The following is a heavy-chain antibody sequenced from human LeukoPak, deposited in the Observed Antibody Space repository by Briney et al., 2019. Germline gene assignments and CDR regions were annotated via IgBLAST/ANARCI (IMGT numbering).Heavy chain of an antibody. CDR2: IWYDGTNK. CDR3: ARTASRGPQSAESFHH. CDR1: GFTFSSYG. V-gene: IGHV3-33*01. J-gene: IGHJ1*01. Sequence: GGSLRLSCAASGFTFSSYGMHWVRQAPGKGLEWVAVIWYDGTNKYYADSVKGRFTISRDNSKNTLYLQMNSLRAEDTAVYYWARTASRGPQSAESFHHWGQGTLVTVSS.